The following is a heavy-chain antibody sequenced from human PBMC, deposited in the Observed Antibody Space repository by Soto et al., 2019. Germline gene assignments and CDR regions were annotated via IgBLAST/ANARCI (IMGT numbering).Heavy chain of an antibody. J-gene: IGHJ4*02. CDR2: FFLGGNT. Sequence: SETLSLTCTVSGGSISSSTYYWVWLRQPPGKGLEWIASFFLGGNTYYHPSLKSRVTISVDTSKNQFSLKLSSVTAADPAVYFCARRHGLDIDAYYWGQGILVTVSS. CDR1: GGSISSSTYY. V-gene: IGHV4-39*01. D-gene: IGHD3-10*01. CDR3: ARRHGLDIDAYY.